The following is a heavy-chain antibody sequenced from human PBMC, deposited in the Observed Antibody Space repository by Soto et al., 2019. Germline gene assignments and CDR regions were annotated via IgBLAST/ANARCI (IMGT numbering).Heavy chain of an antibody. CDR3: ARSNNGSRGMDV. V-gene: IGHV3-66*01. D-gene: IGHD1-20*01. Sequence: PSETLSLTCTVSGGSISSYYWSWVRQAPGKGLEWVSVIYSGGSTYHADAVKGRFTISRDNSRNTLDLQMNSLRVEDTAVYYCARSNNGSRGMDVWGQGTTVTVSS. CDR1: GGSISSYY. CDR2: IYSGGST. J-gene: IGHJ6*02.